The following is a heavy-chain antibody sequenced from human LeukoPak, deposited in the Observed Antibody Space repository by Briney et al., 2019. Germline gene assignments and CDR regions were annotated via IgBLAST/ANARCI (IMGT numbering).Heavy chain of an antibody. V-gene: IGHV1-24*01. CDR1: GYTLTELS. J-gene: IGHJ2*01. CDR3: ARTYCSGGSCYSEYFDL. CDR2: FDPEDGET. Sequence: ASVKVSCKVSGYTLTELSMHWVRQAPGKGLEWMGGFDPEDGETIYAQKFQGRVTMTEDTSTDTAYMELSSLRSEDTAVYYCARTYCSGGSCYSEYFDLWGRGTLVTVSS. D-gene: IGHD2-15*01.